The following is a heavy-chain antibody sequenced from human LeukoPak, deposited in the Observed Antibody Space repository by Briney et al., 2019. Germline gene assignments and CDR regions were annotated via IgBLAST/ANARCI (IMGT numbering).Heavy chain of an antibody. D-gene: IGHD6-13*01. CDR2: ISDSGGST. CDR3: AKDPGYSSSWSQFDY. CDR1: GFTFSSYA. Sequence: GGSLRLSCAASGFTFSSYAMTWVRQAPGKGLEWVSTISDSGGSTYYADSVKGRFTNSRDNSKNTLYLQMNSLRAEDTAVYYCAKDPGYSSSWSQFDYWGQGTLVTVSS. V-gene: IGHV3-23*01. J-gene: IGHJ4*02.